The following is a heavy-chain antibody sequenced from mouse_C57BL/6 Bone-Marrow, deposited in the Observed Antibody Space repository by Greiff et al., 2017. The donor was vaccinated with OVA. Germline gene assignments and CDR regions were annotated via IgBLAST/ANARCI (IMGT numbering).Heavy chain of an antibody. CDR2: IDPEDGET. Sequence: EVKLMESGAELVKPGASVKLSCTASGFNIKDYYMHWVKQRTEQGLEWIGRIDPEDGETTYAPKFQGKATITADTSSNTAYLQLSSLTSEDTAVYYCASFDGYPFAYWGQGTLVTVSA. CDR1: GFNIKDYY. CDR3: ASFDGYPFAY. D-gene: IGHD2-3*01. J-gene: IGHJ3*01. V-gene: IGHV14-2*01.